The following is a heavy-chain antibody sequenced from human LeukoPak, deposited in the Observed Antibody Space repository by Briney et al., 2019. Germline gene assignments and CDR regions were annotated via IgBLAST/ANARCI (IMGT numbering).Heavy chain of an antibody. V-gene: IGHV3-73*01. Sequence: PGGSLKLSCAASGFTFSGSAMHWVRQASGKGLEWVGRVRSRANSYATAYAASVKGRFTISRDDSKNTAYLQMNSLKTEDTAVYYCTRRPGDGDYYYGMDVWGQGTTVTVSS. CDR3: TRRPGDGDYYYGMDV. D-gene: IGHD3-16*01. CDR1: GFTFSGSA. CDR2: VRSRANSYAT. J-gene: IGHJ6*02.